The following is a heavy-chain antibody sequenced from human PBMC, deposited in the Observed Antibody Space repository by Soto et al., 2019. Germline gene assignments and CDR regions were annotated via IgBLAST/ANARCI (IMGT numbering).Heavy chain of an antibody. D-gene: IGHD2-15*01. J-gene: IGHJ2*01. CDR2: IGPYNGNT. Sequence: QVQLVQSGAEVKKPGASVKFSCKASGYTFNNYGISWVRQAPGQGREWMGWIGPYNGNTDHAQNFQGRVTMTTDTSTNTAYMELRSLRSDDTALYYCARCYCSVGSCYTCWHFDLWGRGTLVTVSS. V-gene: IGHV1-18*01. CDR1: GYTFNNYG. CDR3: ARCYCSVGSCYTCWHFDL.